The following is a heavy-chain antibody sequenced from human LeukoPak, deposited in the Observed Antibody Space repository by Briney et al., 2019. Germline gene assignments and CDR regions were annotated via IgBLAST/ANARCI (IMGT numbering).Heavy chain of an antibody. V-gene: IGHV1-18*01. D-gene: IGHD5-12*01. J-gene: IGHJ4*02. Sequence: GASVKVSCKASGYTFTSYGISWVRQAPGQGLEWMGWISAYNGNTNYAQKFQGRVTMTRDTSISTAYMELSRLRSDDTAVYYCARVLRRGYSAHDLGYWGQGTLVTVSS. CDR1: GYTFTSYG. CDR3: ARVLRRGYSAHDLGY. CDR2: ISAYNGNT.